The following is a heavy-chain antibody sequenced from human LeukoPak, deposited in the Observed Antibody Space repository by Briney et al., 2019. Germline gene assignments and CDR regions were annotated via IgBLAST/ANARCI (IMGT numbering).Heavy chain of an antibody. D-gene: IGHD5-18*01. Sequence: SGTLSLTCTVSGGSISSSSYYWGWIRQPPGKGLEWIGSIYYSGSTYYNPSLKSRVTISVDTSKNQFSLKLSSVTAADTAVYYCARTGYSYGLYWFDPWGQGTQVTVSS. CDR2: IYYSGST. J-gene: IGHJ5*02. CDR3: ARTGYSYGLYWFDP. V-gene: IGHV4-39*01. CDR1: GGSISSSSYY.